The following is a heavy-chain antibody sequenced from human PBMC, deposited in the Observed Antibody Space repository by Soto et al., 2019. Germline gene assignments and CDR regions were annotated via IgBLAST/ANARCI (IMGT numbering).Heavy chain of an antibody. CDR2: IIPIFGTA. CDR3: YVEMAKIGDY. D-gene: IGHD5-12*01. Sequence: GASVKVSCKASGGTFSSYAISWVRQAPGQGLEWMGGIIPIFGTANYAQKFQGRVTITADESTSTAYMELSSLRSEDTAVYYCYVEMAKIGDYWGQGTLVTVSS. J-gene: IGHJ4*02. V-gene: IGHV1-69*13. CDR1: GGTFSSYA.